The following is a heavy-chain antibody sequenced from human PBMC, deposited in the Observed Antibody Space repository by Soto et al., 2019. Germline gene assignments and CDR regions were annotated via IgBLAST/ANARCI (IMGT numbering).Heavy chain of an antibody. CDR1: GGSISSSSYY. CDR3: ARGRRRVIAVAGTEY. J-gene: IGHJ4*02. Sequence: ASETLSLTCTVSGGSISSSSYYWGWIRQPPGKGLEWIGSIYYSGSTYYNPSLKSRVTISVDTSKNQFSLKLSSVTAADTAVYYCARGRRRVIAVAGTEYWGQGTLVTVSS. D-gene: IGHD6-19*01. CDR2: IYYSGST. V-gene: IGHV4-39*01.